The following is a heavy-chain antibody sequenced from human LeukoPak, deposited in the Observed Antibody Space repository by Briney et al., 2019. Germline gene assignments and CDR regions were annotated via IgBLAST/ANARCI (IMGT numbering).Heavy chain of an antibody. CDR3: AELGITMIGGV. J-gene: IGHJ6*04. V-gene: IGHV3-74*01. CDR1: GFTFSSYW. CDR2: INGDGGRT. D-gene: IGHD3-10*02. Sequence: SGGSLRLSCEASGFTFSSYWMHWVRQAPGKGLVWVSCINGDGGRTNYADSVKGRFTISRDNAKNSLYLQVNSLRAEDTAVYYCAELGITMIGGVWGKGTTVTISS.